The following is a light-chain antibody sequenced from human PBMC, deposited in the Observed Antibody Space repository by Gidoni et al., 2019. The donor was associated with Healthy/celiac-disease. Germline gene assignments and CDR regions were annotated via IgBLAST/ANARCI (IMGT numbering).Light chain of an antibody. CDR1: QSVSSSY. V-gene: IGKV3-20*01. J-gene: IGKJ2*01. Sequence: ILLTQSPGTLSLSPGERATLPCRASQSVSSSYLAWYQQKPGQAPRLLIYGASSRATGIPDRFSGSGSGTDFTLTISRLEPEDFAVYYCQQYGSSPQYTFGQGTKLEIK. CDR2: GAS. CDR3: QQYGSSPQYT.